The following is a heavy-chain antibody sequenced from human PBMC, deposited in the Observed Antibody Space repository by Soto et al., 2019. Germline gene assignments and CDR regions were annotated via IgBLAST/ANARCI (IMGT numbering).Heavy chain of an antibody. J-gene: IGHJ6*02. CDR1: GDSVSSNRAA. Sequence: KQSQTLSLTCAISGDSVSSNRAAWNWIRQSPSGGLEWLGRTYYRSKWYNDYAVSVKSRITINPDTSKNQFSLQLNSVTPEDTAVYYCARDRRMGPIAVAGYYYYYGMDVWGQGTTVTVSS. CDR3: ARDRRMGPIAVAGYYYYYGMDV. CDR2: TYYRSKWYN. V-gene: IGHV6-1*01. D-gene: IGHD6-19*01.